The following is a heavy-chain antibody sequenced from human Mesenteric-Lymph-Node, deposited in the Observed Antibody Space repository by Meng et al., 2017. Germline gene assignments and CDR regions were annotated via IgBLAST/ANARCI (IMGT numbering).Heavy chain of an antibody. Sequence: GESLKISCTASGFTFTTYAMTWVRQAPGKGLEWVAGVSGPGDRTYYADSVKGRVSISRDNSKNMLYLQMNNLRVEDAAVYYCAADRGYTYGERTPFNWFDPWGQGTLVTVSS. CDR1: GFTFTTYA. J-gene: IGHJ5*02. D-gene: IGHD5-18*01. V-gene: IGHV3-23*01. CDR2: VSGPGDRT. CDR3: AADRGYTYGERTPFNWFDP.